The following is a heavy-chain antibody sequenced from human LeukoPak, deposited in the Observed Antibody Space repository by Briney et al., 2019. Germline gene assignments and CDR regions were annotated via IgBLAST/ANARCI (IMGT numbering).Heavy chain of an antibody. J-gene: IGHJ4*02. Sequence: GGTLRLSCAASGFTFSSYSMNWVRQAPGKGLEWVSCISSSSSYIYYADSVKGRFTISRDNAKNSLYLQMNSLRAEDTAVYYCARAHDWKYGSFDFWGQGTLVTVSS. V-gene: IGHV3-21*01. CDR1: GFTFSSYS. CDR3: ARAHDWKYGSFDF. CDR2: ISSSSSYI. D-gene: IGHD1-7*01.